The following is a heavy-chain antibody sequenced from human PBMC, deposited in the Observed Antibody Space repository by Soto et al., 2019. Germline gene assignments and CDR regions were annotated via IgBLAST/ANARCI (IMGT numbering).Heavy chain of an antibody. Sequence: GASVKVSCKASGGTFSSYTISWVRQAPGQGLEWMGRIIPILGIANYAQKFQGRVTITADKSTCTAYMELSSLRSVDTAVYYCARGLAGYCSSTSCSLMAENNWFDPWGQGTLVTVSS. CDR3: ARGLAGYCSSTSCSLMAENNWFDP. D-gene: IGHD2-2*03. CDR1: GGTFSSYT. V-gene: IGHV1-69*02. CDR2: IIPILGIA. J-gene: IGHJ5*02.